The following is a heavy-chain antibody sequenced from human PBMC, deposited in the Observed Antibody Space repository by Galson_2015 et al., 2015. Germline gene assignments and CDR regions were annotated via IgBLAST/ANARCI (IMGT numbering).Heavy chain of an antibody. J-gene: IGHJ3*02. CDR3: ARDQYYDSSGYQDAFDI. V-gene: IGHV6-1*01. D-gene: IGHD3-22*01. CDR2: TYYRSKWYN. Sequence: CAISGDSVSSNSAAWNWIRQSPSRGLEWLGRTYYRSKWYNDYAVSVKSRITINPDTSKNQFPLQLNSVTPEDTAVYYCARDQYYDSSGYQDAFDIWGQGTMVTVSS. CDR1: GDSVSSNSAA.